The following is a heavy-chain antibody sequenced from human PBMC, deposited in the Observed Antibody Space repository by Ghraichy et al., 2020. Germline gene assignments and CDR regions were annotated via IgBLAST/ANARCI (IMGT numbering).Heavy chain of an antibody. CDR3: ARHVQSWAQDPGFDP. CDR2: IYYSGST. CDR1: GGSISSSSYY. V-gene: IGHV4-39*01. Sequence: SETLSLTCTVSGGSISSSSYYWGWIRQPPGKGLEWIGSIYYSGSTYYNPSLKSRVTISVDTSKNQFSLKLSSVTAADTAVYYCARHVQSWAQDPGFDPWGQGTLVTVSS. J-gene: IGHJ5*02. D-gene: IGHD6-13*01.